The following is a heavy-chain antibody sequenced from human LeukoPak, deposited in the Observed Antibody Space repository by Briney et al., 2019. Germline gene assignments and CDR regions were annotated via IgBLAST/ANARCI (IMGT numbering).Heavy chain of an antibody. J-gene: IGHJ3*02. V-gene: IGHV1-69*13. Sequence: VASLKVSCKASGDTFSSCAISWLRQAPGQGLEWMGGIIPILGTTNYAQKFQGRVTITADESTSTLYMELRSLRSEDTAVYYCVTVREGLRSDAFDIWGQGTMVTVSS. D-gene: IGHD3-10*01. CDR2: IIPILGTT. CDR1: GDTFSSCA. CDR3: VTVREGLRSDAFDI.